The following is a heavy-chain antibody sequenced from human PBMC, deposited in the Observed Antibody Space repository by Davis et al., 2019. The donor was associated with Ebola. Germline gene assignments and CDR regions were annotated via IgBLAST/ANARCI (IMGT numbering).Heavy chain of an antibody. D-gene: IGHD3-22*01. J-gene: IGHJ6*03. CDR3: ARDVYDSSGYDTRIYYYFYMDV. CDR1: GGSISSGAYY. V-gene: IGHV4-31*03. CDR2: IYYSGST. Sequence: MPSETLSLTCNVSGGSISSGAYYWSWIRQHPGKGLEWIGYIYYSGSTYYNPSLKSRVTISVDTSKNQFSLKLSSVTAADTAVYYCARDVYDSSGYDTRIYYYFYMDVWGKGTTVTVSS.